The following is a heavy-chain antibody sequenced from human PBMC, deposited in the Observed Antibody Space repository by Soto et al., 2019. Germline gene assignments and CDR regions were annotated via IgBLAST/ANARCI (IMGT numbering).Heavy chain of an antibody. J-gene: IGHJ6*02. D-gene: IGHD5-18*01. CDR1: GGNISSYA. Sequence: GASVKVSCKASGGNISSYAISWVRQAPGQGLEWMGGIIPIFGTANYAQKFQGRVTITADESTSTAYMELSSLRSEDTAVYYCARERTQLWFAYCMGDWGQGTTGTVAS. V-gene: IGHV1-69*13. CDR3: ARERTQLWFAYCMGD. CDR2: IIPIFGTA.